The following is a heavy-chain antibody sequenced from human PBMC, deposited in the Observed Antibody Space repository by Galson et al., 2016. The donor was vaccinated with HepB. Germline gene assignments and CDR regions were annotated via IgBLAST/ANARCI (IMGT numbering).Heavy chain of an antibody. J-gene: IGHJ4*02. D-gene: IGHD3-10*01. CDR3: GRCWGSGTFLPDY. Sequence: SLRLSCAASGFTFADYATCWFRQAPGKGLEWVGLLRSKAYGGTTQYAASVEGRFTISRDDSKSIAYLQMNSLGTEDTALYYCGRCWGSGTFLPDYWGQGTLVTVSS. CDR1: GFTFADYA. V-gene: IGHV3-49*03. CDR2: LRSKAYGGTT.